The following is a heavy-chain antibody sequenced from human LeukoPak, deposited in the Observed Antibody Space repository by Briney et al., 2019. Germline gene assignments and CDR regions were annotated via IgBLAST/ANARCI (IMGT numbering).Heavy chain of an antibody. CDR2: ISASGGGT. Sequence: GGSLRLSCAASGFTFSNYAMSWVRQAPAQGLEWVSGISASGGGTYYADSVKGRFTISRDNSKNTLYLQMNSLRAEDTAVYYCAKLQRIAAAGEDWFDPWGQGTLVTVSS. CDR1: GFTFSNYA. V-gene: IGHV3-23*01. CDR3: AKLQRIAAAGEDWFDP. J-gene: IGHJ5*02. D-gene: IGHD6-13*01.